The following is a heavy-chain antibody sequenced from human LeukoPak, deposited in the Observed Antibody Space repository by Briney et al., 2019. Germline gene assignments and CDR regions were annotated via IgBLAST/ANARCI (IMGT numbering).Heavy chain of an antibody. D-gene: IGHD6-13*01. J-gene: IGHJ4*02. CDR1: GFSLSTSGMR. Sequence: SGPTLVNPTQTLTLTCTFSGFSLSTSGMRVSWIRQPPGKALEWLARIDWDDDKFYSTSLKTRPTISKDTSKNQVVLTMTNMDPVDTATYYCARIPFSMYSSSWSYFDYWGQGTLVTVSS. V-gene: IGHV2-70*04. CDR3: ARIPFSMYSSSWSYFDY. CDR2: IDWDDDK.